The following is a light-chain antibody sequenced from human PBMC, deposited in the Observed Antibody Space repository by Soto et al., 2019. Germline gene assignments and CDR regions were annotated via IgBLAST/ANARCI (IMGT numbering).Light chain of an antibody. CDR3: QQSNKWPPYT. J-gene: IGKJ2*01. Sequence: EIVMTQSPANLSVSPGERATLACRASQSVSRNLAWYQQKPAQGPRLLIYGASTRATSIPARFSGSGSVTEFPLTINSLQSEDVAVYYCQQSNKWPPYTFGQGTKLEIK. CDR2: GAS. CDR1: QSVSRN. V-gene: IGKV3-15*01.